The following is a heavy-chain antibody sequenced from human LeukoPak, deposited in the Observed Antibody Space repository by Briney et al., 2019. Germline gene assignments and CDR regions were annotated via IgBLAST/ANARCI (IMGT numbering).Heavy chain of an antibody. V-gene: IGHV4-30-2*01. CDR1: GGSISSGGYY. CDR2: IYHSGST. D-gene: IGHD7-27*01. J-gene: IGHJ4*02. CDR3: ARDWGHYFDY. Sequence: PSETLSLTCTVSGGSISSGGYYWSWIRQPPGKGLEWIGYIYHSGSTYYNPSLKSRVTISVDRSKNQFSLKLSSVTAADTAVYYCARDWGHYFDYWGQGTLVTVSS.